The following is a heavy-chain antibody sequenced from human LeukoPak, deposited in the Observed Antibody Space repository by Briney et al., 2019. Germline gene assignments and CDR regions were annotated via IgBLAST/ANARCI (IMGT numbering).Heavy chain of an antibody. Sequence: GGSLRLSCAASGFTFSSYAMHWVRQAPGKGLEWVAVISYDGSNKYYADSVKGRFTISRDNSKNTLYLQMNSLRAEDTAVYYCARAYSGSYYGIKNFDYWGQGTLVTVSS. CDR1: GFTFSSYA. CDR2: ISYDGSNK. CDR3: ARAYSGSYYGIKNFDY. J-gene: IGHJ4*02. V-gene: IGHV3-30*04. D-gene: IGHD1-26*01.